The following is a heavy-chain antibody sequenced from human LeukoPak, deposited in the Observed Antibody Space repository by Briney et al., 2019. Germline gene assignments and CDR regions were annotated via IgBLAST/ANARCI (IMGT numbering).Heavy chain of an antibody. CDR2: IFTTGTT. J-gene: IGHJ5*01. D-gene: IGHD1-26*01. CDR1: GFTVSSTY. V-gene: IGHV3-53*01. CDR3: AGDRRTSGWYAS. Sequence: GGSLRLSCVLSGFTVSSTYISWFRQTPGKGLEWVSVIFTTGTTYYADSVKGRFTLSRDNFENTVHLQMSSLTAKDTAVYYCAGDRRTSGWYASWGQGTLVTVSS.